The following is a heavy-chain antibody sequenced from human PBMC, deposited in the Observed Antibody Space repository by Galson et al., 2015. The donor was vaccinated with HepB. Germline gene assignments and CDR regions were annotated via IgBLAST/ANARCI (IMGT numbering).Heavy chain of an antibody. V-gene: IGHV3-7*03. CDR1: GFSFSTYW. CDR3: ARGGATRPDY. CDR2: INQDGSAS. Sequence: SLRLSCAASGFSFSTYWMTWVRQAPGKGLECVANINQDGSASYYVDSVKGRFTISRDNAKNSLFLQMNSLSVEDTAVYYCARGGATRPDYWGQGTLVTVSS. J-gene: IGHJ4*02. D-gene: IGHD6-6*01.